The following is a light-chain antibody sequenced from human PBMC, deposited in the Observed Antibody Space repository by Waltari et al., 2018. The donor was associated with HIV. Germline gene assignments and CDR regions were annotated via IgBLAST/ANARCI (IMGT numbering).Light chain of an antibody. CDR2: EVS. Sequence: QSALTQPPSAFASPGQSVTISCTGTSSDDGGYNYVSWYQHDPCKAPKRMIYEVSNRLSGISNLFSGSKSGNTASLTISGLQAEDEADYYCTSYTSSCTLYVFGTGTKVTVL. CDR3: TSYTSSCTLYV. V-gene: IGLV2-14*01. J-gene: IGLJ1*01. CDR1: SSDDGGYNY.